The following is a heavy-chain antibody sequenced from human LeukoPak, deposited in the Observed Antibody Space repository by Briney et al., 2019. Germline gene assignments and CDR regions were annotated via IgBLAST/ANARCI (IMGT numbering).Heavy chain of an antibody. V-gene: IGHV3-23*01. D-gene: IGHD2-2*01. Sequence: RPGGSLRLSCAASGFTFSSYAMSWVRQAPGKGLEWVSAISGSGTFTYYADSVKGRFTISRDNSKNTLYLQLNSLRAEDTALYYCAKDPLGPRYCSGTSCSNWFDPWGQGTLVTVSS. CDR1: GFTFSSYA. CDR3: AKDPLGPRYCSGTSCSNWFDP. CDR2: ISGSGTFT. J-gene: IGHJ5*02.